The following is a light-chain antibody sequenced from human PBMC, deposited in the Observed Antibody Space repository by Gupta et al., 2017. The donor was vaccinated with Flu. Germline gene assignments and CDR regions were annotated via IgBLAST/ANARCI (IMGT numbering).Light chain of an antibody. CDR3: SSYTSSTTLL. CDR2: DVS. J-gene: IGLJ2*01. V-gene: IGLV2-14*03. Sequence: QSALTQPASVSGSPGQSITISCTGTSSDIGAYNFISWYQQHPDKVPKLMIYDVSDRPSGVSNRFSGSKSGNTASLTISGLQAEDEADYYCSSYTSSTTLLFGGGTKLTVL. CDR1: SSDIGAYNF.